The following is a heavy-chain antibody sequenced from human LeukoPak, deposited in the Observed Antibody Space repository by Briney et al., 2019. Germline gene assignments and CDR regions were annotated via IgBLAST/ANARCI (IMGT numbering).Heavy chain of an antibody. J-gene: IGHJ6*03. CDR3: AKDGMAHCSGGSCYSGGYYYYYMDV. CDR1: GFTFDDYA. V-gene: IGHV3-43*02. CDR2: ISGDGGRT. D-gene: IGHD2-15*01. Sequence: GGSLRLSCAASGFTFDDYAMHWLRQAPGKGLEWVSLISGDGGRTYYADSVKGRFTISRDNSKISLYLQMNSLRTEYTALYYCAKDGMAHCSGGSCYSGGYYYYYMDVWGKGTTVTVSS.